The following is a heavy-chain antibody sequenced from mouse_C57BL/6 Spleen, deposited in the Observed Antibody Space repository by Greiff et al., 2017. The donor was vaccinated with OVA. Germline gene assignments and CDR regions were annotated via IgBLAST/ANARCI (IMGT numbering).Heavy chain of an antibody. CDR3: ARRDDYEGIAY. CDR2: FHPYNDDT. CDR1: GYTFTTYP. J-gene: IGHJ3*01. D-gene: IGHD2-4*01. Sequence: QVQLQQSGAELVKPGASVKMSCKASGYTFTTYPIEWMKQNPGQSLEWIGNFHPYNDDTNYNEKFKGKATLTVEKSSSTVYLKLSRLTSDDSAVYYCARRDDYEGIAYWGQGTLVTVSA. V-gene: IGHV1-47*01.